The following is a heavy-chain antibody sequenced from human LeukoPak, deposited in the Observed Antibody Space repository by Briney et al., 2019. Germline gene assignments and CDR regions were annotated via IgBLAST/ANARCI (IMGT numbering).Heavy chain of an antibody. CDR3: ARGGEGGYDPYYFDY. CDR1: GFTFSDYY. D-gene: IGHD5-12*01. V-gene: IGHV3-11*01. CDR2: ISSSGSTI. J-gene: IGHJ4*02. Sequence: GGSLRLSCAASGFTFSDYYMSWIRQAPGKGLEWVSYISSSGSTIYYADSVKGRFTISRDNSKNTLYLQMNSLRAEDTAVYYCARGGEGGYDPYYFDYWGQGTLVTVSS.